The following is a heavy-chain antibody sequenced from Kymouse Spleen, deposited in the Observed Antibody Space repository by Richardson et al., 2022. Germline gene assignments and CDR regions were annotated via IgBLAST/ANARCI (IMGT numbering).Heavy chain of an antibody. CDR1: GFTFSGSA. J-gene: IGHJ4*02. CDR3: TSRYCSSTSCYDY. D-gene: IGHD2-2*02. CDR2: IRSKANSYAT. V-gene: IGHV3-73*02. Sequence: EVQLVESGGGLVQPGGSLKLSCAASGFTFSGSAMHWVRQASGKGLEWVGRIRSKANSYATAYAASVKGRFTISRDDSKNTAYLQMNSLKTEDTAVYYCTSRYCSSTSCYDYWGQGTLVTVSS.